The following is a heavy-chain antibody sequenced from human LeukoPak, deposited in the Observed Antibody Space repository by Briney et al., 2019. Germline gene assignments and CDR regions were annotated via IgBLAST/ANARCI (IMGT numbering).Heavy chain of an antibody. D-gene: IGHD2-15*01. J-gene: IGHJ4*02. Sequence: PSETLSLTCTVSGGSISSYYWSWVRQPPGKGLEWIGFIYYSGSTNYNPSLKSRVAISVDRSKNQFSLRLSSVTAADTAVYYCAREPRSPGGRGRPFDFWGQGTLVTVSS. V-gene: IGHV4-59*13. CDR3: AREPRSPGGRGRPFDF. CDR1: GGSISSYY. CDR2: IYYSGST.